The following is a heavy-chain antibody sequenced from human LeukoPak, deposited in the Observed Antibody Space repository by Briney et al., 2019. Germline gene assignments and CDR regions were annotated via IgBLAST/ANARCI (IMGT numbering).Heavy chain of an antibody. CDR3: AKGGHFSWFDP. CDR1: GFTFRNSA. J-gene: IGHJ5*02. D-gene: IGHD1-26*01. V-gene: IGHV3-23*01. Sequence: GGSLRLSCAASGFTFRNSAMTWVRQAPGKGLEWVSTISGFGESSFYADSVKGRFTISRDNFKDTLYLQMNTLRADDTAIYYCAKGGHFSWFDPWGQGTLVTVSS. CDR2: ISGFGESS.